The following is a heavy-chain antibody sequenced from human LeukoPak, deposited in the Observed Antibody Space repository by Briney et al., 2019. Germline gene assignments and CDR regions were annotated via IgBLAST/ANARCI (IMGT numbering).Heavy chain of an antibody. J-gene: IGHJ4*02. D-gene: IGHD3-22*01. CDR1: GYTFTSYY. CDR2: INPSGGST. V-gene: IGHV1-46*01. CDR3: AREGKDYDSSGYLDY. Sequence: GASVKVSCKASGYTFTSYYMHWVQQAPGQGLEWMGIINPSGGSTSYAQKFQGRVTMTRDMSTSTVYMELSSLRSEDTAVYYCAREGKDYDSSGYLDYWGQGTLVTVSS.